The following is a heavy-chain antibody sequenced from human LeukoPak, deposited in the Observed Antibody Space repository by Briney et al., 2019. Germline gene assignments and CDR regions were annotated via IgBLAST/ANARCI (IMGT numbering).Heavy chain of an antibody. CDR2: ISGSGTNT. CDR3: AKDRTMTTVITLFDY. J-gene: IGHJ4*02. D-gene: IGHD4-17*01. V-gene: IGHV3-23*01. CDR1: GFTFSSYA. Sequence: SGGSLRLSCAASGFTFSSYAMSWVRQAPGKGLEWVSAISGSGTNTYYEDSVKGRFTISRDNSKNTLYLQMNSLRAEDTAVYYCAKDRTMTTVITLFDYWGQGTLVTVSS.